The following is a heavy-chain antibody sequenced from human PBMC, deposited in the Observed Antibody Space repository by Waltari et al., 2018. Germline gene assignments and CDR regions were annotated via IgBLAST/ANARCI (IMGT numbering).Heavy chain of an antibody. CDR1: GYTFTSYD. D-gene: IGHD1-26*01. J-gene: IGHJ6*02. Sequence: QVQLVQSGAEVKKPGASVKVSCKASGYTFTSYDINWVRQATGQGLEWMGWMNPNSGNTGYAQKFQGRVTSTADESTSTAYMELSSLRSEDTAVYYCARFLSGSYYYGMDVWGQGTTVIVSS. CDR3: ARFLSGSYYYGMDV. V-gene: IGHV1-8*01. CDR2: MNPNSGNT.